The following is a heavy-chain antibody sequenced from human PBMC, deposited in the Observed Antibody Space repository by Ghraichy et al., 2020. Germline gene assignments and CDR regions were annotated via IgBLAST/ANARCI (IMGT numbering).Heavy chain of an antibody. CDR2: IDTSGST. CDR3: ARGKYSMTILDY. CDR1: GGSISSGSYY. Sequence: SETLSLTCTVSGGSISSGSYYWSWIRQPAGKGLEWIGRIDTSGSTNYNPSLKSRVTMSVDTSKNQFSLTLTSVTAADTAVYYCARGKYSMTILDYWGQGTLVTVSS. J-gene: IGHJ4*02. D-gene: IGHD3-3*01. V-gene: IGHV4-61*02.